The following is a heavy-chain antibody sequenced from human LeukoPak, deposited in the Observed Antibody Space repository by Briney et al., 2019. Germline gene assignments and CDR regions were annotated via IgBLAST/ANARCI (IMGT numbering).Heavy chain of an antibody. D-gene: IGHD2-15*01. J-gene: IGHJ3*02. Sequence: ASVTVSCKASGYIFTAYYIHWPRQAPGQGLEWMGWINPNSGGTSFALNFQGRVTLTRDTSISTVYMELSRLRSDDTAVYYFARDLSGGVLGAFDIWGQGTMVTVSS. V-gene: IGHV1-2*02. CDR2: INPNSGGT. CDR3: ARDLSGGVLGAFDI. CDR1: GYIFTAYY.